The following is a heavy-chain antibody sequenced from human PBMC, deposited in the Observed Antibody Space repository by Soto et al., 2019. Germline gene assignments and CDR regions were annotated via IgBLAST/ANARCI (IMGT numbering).Heavy chain of an antibody. D-gene: IGHD3-10*01. Sequence: LRLSCAASGFTFSGYSLSWVRQAPGKGLDWVSAIRGSGDNTYYADSVKGRFTISRDNTKNTLYLQMNSLRAEDTAVYYCAKSPTMVRGLIFDYWGQGALVTVSS. V-gene: IGHV3-23*01. J-gene: IGHJ4*02. CDR2: IRGSGDNT. CDR3: AKSPTMVRGLIFDY. CDR1: GFTFSGYS.